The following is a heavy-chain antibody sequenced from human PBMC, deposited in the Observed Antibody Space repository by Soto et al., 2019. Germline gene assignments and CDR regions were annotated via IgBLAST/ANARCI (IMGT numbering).Heavy chain of an antibody. V-gene: IGHV1-3*01. CDR2: INAGNGNT. CDR1: GYAFTSYA. Sequence: VKVSCRASGYAFTSYAMHWVRQAPGQRLEWMGWINAGNGNTKYSQKFQGRVTITRDTSASTAYMELSSLRSEDTAVYYCASTRRGGYNNHYYFPGMAVWGNGTTVPVSP. J-gene: IGHJ6*04. CDR3: ASTRRGGYNNHYYFPGMAV. D-gene: IGHD5-12*01.